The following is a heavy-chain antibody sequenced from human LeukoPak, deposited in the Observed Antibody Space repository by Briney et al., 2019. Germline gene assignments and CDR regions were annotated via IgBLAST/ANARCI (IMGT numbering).Heavy chain of an antibody. Sequence: ASVKVSCKASGYTFTSYDINWVRQATGQGLEWMGWMNPNSGNTGYAQKFQGRVTMTRNTSISTAYMELSSLRSEDTAVYYCAGGNYNYDYVWGSYRRGDAFDIWGQGAMVTVSS. V-gene: IGHV1-8*01. D-gene: IGHD3-16*02. CDR3: AGGNYNYDYVWGSYRRGDAFDI. CDR1: GYTFTSYD. CDR2: MNPNSGNT. J-gene: IGHJ3*02.